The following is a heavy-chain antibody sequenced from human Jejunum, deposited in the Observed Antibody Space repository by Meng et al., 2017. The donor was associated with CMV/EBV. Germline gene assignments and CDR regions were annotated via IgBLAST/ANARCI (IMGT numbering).Heavy chain of an antibody. V-gene: IGHV1-18*01. CDR1: GYTFTNYG. D-gene: IGHD1-26*01. CDR2: ISAYNGDT. CDR3: ARVEVGITSGDY. J-gene: IGHJ4*02. Sequence: QGVESGGEVKKPGSSVNVSCNASGYTFTNYGITWVRKAPGQGLEWMGWISAYNGDTSYAQTIQGRVTMTTDTSTSTGYMELRSLRPDDTAVYYCARVEVGITSGDYWGQGTLVTVSS.